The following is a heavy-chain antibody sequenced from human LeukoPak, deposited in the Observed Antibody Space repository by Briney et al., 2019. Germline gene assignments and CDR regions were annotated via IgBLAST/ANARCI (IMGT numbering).Heavy chain of an antibody. CDR3: ARGTGTFDY. CDR1: GDTVSSNSAA. V-gene: IGHV6-1*01. CDR2: TYYRSNWYN. D-gene: IGHD1-7*01. J-gene: IGHJ4*02. Sequence: SQTLSLTCAISGDTVSSNSAAWNWIRQSPSRGLEWLGRTYYRSNWYNDYAVSVKSRITIYPDTSKNQFSLQLDSVAPADTAVYYCARGTGTFDYWGQGTLVTVS.